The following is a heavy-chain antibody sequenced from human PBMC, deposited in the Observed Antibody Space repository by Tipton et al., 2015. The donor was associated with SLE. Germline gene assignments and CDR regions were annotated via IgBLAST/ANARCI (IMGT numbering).Heavy chain of an antibody. Sequence: TLSITCTVSGGSISSSSYYWGWIRQPPGKGLEWIGSIYYSGSTYYNPSLKSRVTISVDTSKNQFSLKLSSVTAADTAVYYCATPATTLGGGGWHWGQGTLVTVSS. J-gene: IGHJ4*02. CDR1: GGSISSSSYY. D-gene: IGHD2-15*01. CDR3: ATPATTLGGGGWH. V-gene: IGHV4-39*07. CDR2: IYYSGST.